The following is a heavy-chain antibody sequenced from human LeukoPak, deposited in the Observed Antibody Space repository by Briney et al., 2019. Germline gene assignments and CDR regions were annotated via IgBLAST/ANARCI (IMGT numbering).Heavy chain of an antibody. CDR1: GYTFTSYY. J-gene: IGHJ4*02. V-gene: IGHV1-46*01. CDR3: ASLRSGDYEGFDY. CDR2: INPSGERT. Sequence: ASVKVSCKASGYTFTSYYMHWVRQAPGQGLEWMGIINPSGERTSYAQKFQGRVTMTRDTSTGTVYMELSSLRSEDTAVYYCASLRSGDYEGFDYWGQGTLVTVSS. D-gene: IGHD2-21*02.